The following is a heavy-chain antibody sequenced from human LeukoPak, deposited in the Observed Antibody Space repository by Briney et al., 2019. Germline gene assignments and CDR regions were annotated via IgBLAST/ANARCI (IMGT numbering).Heavy chain of an antibody. CDR3: ARDSSGWYDYDY. V-gene: IGHV4-59*01. CDR2: IYYSGST. Sequence: SETLSLTCTVSGGSISSYYWSWIRQPPGKGLEWIGYIYYSGSTNYNPSLKSRVTISVDTSKNQFSLKPSSVTAADTAVYYCARDSSGWYDYDYWGQGTLVTVSS. CDR1: GGSISSYY. J-gene: IGHJ4*02. D-gene: IGHD6-19*01.